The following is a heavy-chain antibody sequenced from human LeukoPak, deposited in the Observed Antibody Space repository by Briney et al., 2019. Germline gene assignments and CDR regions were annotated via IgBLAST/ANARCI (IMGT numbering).Heavy chain of an antibody. CDR3: ARTDFWSGYDY. CDR1: GGSISSGGYY. D-gene: IGHD3-3*01. J-gene: IGHJ4*02. V-gene: IGHV4-61*08. CDR2: IYYSGST. Sequence: SQTLSLTCTVSGGSISSGGYYWSWIRQPPGKGLEWIGYIYYSGSTNYNPSLKSRVTISVDTSKNQFSLKLSSVTAADTAVYYCARTDFWSGYDYWGQGTLVTVSS.